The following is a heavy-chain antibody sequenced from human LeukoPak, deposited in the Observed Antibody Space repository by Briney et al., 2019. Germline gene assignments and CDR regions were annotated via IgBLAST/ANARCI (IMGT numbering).Heavy chain of an antibody. CDR3: ARRSSGWYRYDY. CDR2: PNHSGST. D-gene: IGHD6-19*01. Sequence: KPSETLSLTCAVYGGSFSGYYWSWIRQPQGKGLEWMGEPNHSGSTNYNPSLKSRVTISVDTSKNQFSLKLSSVTAADTAVYYCARRSSGWYRYDYWGQGTLVTVSS. V-gene: IGHV4-34*01. J-gene: IGHJ4*02. CDR1: GGSFSGYY.